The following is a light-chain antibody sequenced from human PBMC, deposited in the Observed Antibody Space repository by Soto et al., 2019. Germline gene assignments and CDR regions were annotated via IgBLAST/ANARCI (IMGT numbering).Light chain of an antibody. CDR3: QHYGSSPGT. V-gene: IGKV3-20*01. CDR1: QSVSSSY. CDR2: GAS. J-gene: IGKJ1*01. Sequence: EIVLTQSPGTLSLSPGERATLSCRASQSVSSSYLAWYQQKPGQAPRLLIYGASSRATGIPDRFSGSGSGTDFTLTISRLEPEDFAVYYCQHYGSSPGTFGQGTKVDI.